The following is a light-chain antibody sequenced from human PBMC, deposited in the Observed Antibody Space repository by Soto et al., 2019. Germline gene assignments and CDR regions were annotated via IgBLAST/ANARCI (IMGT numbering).Light chain of an antibody. Sequence: DIQMTQSPSSLSASVGDRVTITCRASQTINNYLNWYQQRPGKAPKLLIYAASSLQSGVPSRFSASFSGTHFTLTISSLQPEDFAIYYCPQSYTVPLTVGGGTRVEIK. CDR1: QTINNY. V-gene: IGKV1-39*01. CDR2: AAS. J-gene: IGKJ4*01. CDR3: PQSYTVPLT.